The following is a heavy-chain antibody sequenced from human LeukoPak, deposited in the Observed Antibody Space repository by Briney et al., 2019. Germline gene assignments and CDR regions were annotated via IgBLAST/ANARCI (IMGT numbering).Heavy chain of an antibody. Sequence: GASVTVSCKASGYTFTSYYMHWVRQAPGQGLEWMGIINPSGGSTSYAQKFQGRVTMTRDTSTSTVYMELSSLRSEDTAVYYCARDGGNREVLRYFDWLFHMGPEFDPWGQGTLVTVSS. V-gene: IGHV1-46*01. J-gene: IGHJ5*02. CDR2: INPSGGST. CDR1: GYTFTSYY. CDR3: ARDGGNREVLRYFDWLFHMGPEFDP. D-gene: IGHD3-9*01.